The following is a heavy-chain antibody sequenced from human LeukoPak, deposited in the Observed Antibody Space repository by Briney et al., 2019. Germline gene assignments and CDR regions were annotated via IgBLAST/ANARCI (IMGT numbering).Heavy chain of an antibody. J-gene: IGHJ4*02. D-gene: IGHD3-3*01. CDR2: INSDASST. CDR1: APTFSSYW. Sequence: GRSLRLSCAASAPTFSSYWMHWVRQAPGKWLVWVSRINSDASSTTHAESVKGRFTISRDNAKNTLSLQMNSLRAEDTAVYYCARGYYDCWSGFHWGQGTLVTVSS. V-gene: IGHV3-74*01. CDR3: ARGYYDCWSGFH.